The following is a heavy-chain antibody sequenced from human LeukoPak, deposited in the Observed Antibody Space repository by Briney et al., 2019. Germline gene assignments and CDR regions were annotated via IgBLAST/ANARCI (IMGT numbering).Heavy chain of an antibody. CDR1: GFTFSSYG. V-gene: IGHV3-30*02. Sequence: PGGSLRLSCAASGFTFSSYGMHWVRQAPGKGLEWVAFIRYDGSNKYYADSVKGRFTISRDNSKNTLYLQMSSLRAEDTAVYYCAKDLGNWNSEYYFDYWGQGTLVTVSS. CDR3: AKDLGNWNSEYYFDY. J-gene: IGHJ4*02. D-gene: IGHD1-7*01. CDR2: IRYDGSNK.